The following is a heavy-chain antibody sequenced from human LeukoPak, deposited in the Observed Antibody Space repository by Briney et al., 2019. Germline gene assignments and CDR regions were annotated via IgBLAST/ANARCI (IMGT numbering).Heavy chain of an antibody. Sequence: GRSLRLSCAASGFTFSGYSLSWVRQAPGKGLEWISYISSSGGTMYYAESVKGRFTISRDNAKNSLYLQMNSLRAEDTAVYYCARYTGSGAPTGYWGQGTLVTVSS. J-gene: IGHJ4*02. CDR2: ISSSGGTM. CDR1: GFTFSGYS. CDR3: ARYTGSGAPTGY. D-gene: IGHD2-15*01. V-gene: IGHV3-48*04.